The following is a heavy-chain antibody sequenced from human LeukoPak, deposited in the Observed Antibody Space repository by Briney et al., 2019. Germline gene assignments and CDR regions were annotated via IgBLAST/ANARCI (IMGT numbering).Heavy chain of an antibody. V-gene: IGHV5-51*01. Sequence: GESLKISCKGSGYRFTSYWIGLVRQMPGKGLEWMVIIYPGDSDTRYSPSVQGQVTISADKSISTAYLQWSSLKASDTAMYYCARHDREPAASISSIWGQGTMVTVSS. CDR3: ARHDREPAASISSI. D-gene: IGHD2-2*01. CDR2: IYPGDSDT. J-gene: IGHJ3*02. CDR1: GYRFTSYW.